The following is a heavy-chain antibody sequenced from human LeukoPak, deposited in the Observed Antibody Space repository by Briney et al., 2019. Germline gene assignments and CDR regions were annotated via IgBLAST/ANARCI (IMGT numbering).Heavy chain of an antibody. CDR1: GFTVSTNY. V-gene: IGHV3-53*01. Sequence: PGGSLRLSCAASGFTVSTNYISWVRQAPGKGLEWVSVIYSGGSTYYADSVKGRFTISRDNSKNTVHLQMNSLRAEDTAVYYCARARVGCTNCAFDLWGQGTMVTVSS. J-gene: IGHJ3*01. CDR2: IYSGGST. CDR3: ARARVGCTNCAFDL. D-gene: IGHD2-8*01.